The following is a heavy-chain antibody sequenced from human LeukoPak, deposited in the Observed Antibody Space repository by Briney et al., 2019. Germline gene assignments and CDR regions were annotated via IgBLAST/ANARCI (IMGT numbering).Heavy chain of an antibody. Sequence: SGGSLRLSCEASGFTFGNYAMNWVRQAPGKGLEWVSTISGTGSSTYYADSAKGRFTISRDNSKNTLYLQMNSLRAEDTAVYYCARGSYYSNYFDYWGQGTLVTVSS. CDR3: ARGSYYSNYFDY. J-gene: IGHJ4*02. V-gene: IGHV3-23*01. D-gene: IGHD1-26*01. CDR1: GFTFGNYA. CDR2: ISGTGSST.